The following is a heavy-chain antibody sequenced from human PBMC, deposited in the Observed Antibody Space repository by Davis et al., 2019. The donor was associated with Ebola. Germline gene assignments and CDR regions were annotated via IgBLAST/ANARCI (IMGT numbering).Heavy chain of an antibody. CDR1: GGSISNSDFNY. Sequence: MPSETLSLTCTVSGGSISNSDFNYWGWIRQPPGKGLEWLGSIYYSGGTYYKPSLKSRVTISVDTSKNQFSLKLSSVTAADTAVYYCARLVALYDNSGYAYLDYWGQGILVTVSS. CDR2: IYYSGGT. CDR3: ARLVALYDNSGYAYLDY. V-gene: IGHV4-39*07. J-gene: IGHJ4*02. D-gene: IGHD3-22*01.